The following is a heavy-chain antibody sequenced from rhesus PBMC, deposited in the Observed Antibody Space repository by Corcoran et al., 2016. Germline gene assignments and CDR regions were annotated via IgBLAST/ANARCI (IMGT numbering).Heavy chain of an antibody. Sequence: QVQLQESGPGLVKPSETLSLTCPVSGGSISSSNWWSWIRQPPGKGREWIGYIYGSSGSTNYNPSLKNRVTISKDTSKNQFSLKLSSVTAADTAVYYCARHPVYYDSGYYNSLDVWGRGVLVTVSS. CDR1: GGSISSSNW. D-gene: IGHD3-28*01. J-gene: IGHJ5-2*02. CDR3: ARHPVYYDSGYYNSLDV. V-gene: IGHV4-65*01. CDR2: IYGSSGST.